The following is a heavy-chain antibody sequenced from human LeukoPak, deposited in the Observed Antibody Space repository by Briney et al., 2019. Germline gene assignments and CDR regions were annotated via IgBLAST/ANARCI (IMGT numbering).Heavy chain of an antibody. CDR2: INRSGST. Sequence: PSETLSLTCAVYGGSFSGYYWSWIRQPPGKGLEWIGEINRSGSTNYNPSLKSRVTISVDTSKNQFSLKLSSVTAADTAVYYCARRAVAAAGTSPDDYWGQGTLVTVSS. D-gene: IGHD6-13*01. CDR3: ARRAVAAAGTSPDDY. V-gene: IGHV4-34*01. J-gene: IGHJ4*02. CDR1: GGSFSGYY.